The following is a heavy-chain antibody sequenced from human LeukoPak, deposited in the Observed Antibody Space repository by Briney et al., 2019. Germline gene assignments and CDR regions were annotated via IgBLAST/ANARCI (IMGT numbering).Heavy chain of an antibody. V-gene: IGHV3-30*02. CDR3: AKPTTGSPTAAGLDY. CDR1: GFTFSSYG. D-gene: IGHD1-1*01. CDR2: ISFSGSNV. J-gene: IGHJ4*02. Sequence: PGGSLRLSCAASGFTFSSYGMYWVRQAPGKGLEWVSYISFSGSNVHYADSVKGRFTISRDNSKSTLSLQMNGLRPEDTAVYYCAKPTTGSPTAAGLDYWGQGTLVTVSS.